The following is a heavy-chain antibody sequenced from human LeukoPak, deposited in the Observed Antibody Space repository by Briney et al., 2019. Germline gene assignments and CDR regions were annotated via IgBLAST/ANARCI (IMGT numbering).Heavy chain of an antibody. CDR3: ARCRYSSTYRHSFDI. Sequence: SETLSLTCIVSGGSISNYYWSWIRQPPGKGLEWIGYIYNTGSTDYNPSLKSRVTISVDTSKNRFSLILSTLTAADTAVYYCARCRYSSTYRHSFDIWGHGAMVTVSS. D-gene: IGHD1-26*01. CDR2: IYNTGST. J-gene: IGHJ3*02. CDR1: GGSISNYY. V-gene: IGHV4-59*01.